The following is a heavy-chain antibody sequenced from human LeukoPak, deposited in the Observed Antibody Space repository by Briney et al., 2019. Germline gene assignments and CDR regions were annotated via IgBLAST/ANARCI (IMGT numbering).Heavy chain of an antibody. Sequence: GGSLRLSCAASGFMFRSYSVNWVRQAPGKGLEWVSYSSSSSSTIFYADSVKGRFTISRDNAKNSVHLQMNRLRAEDTAVYYCARAHPGRGYSFDYWGQGSLVTVSS. CDR3: ARAHPGRGYSFDY. D-gene: IGHD3-10*01. V-gene: IGHV3-48*04. J-gene: IGHJ4*02. CDR1: GFMFRSYS. CDR2: SSSSSSTI.